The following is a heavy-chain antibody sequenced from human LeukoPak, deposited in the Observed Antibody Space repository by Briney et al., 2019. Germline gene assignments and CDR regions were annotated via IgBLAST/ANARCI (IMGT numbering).Heavy chain of an antibody. V-gene: IGHV3-30*18. CDR2: ISYDGSNK. CDR3: AKQATRAARPDYGYYFDY. J-gene: IGHJ4*02. Sequence: GGSLRLSCAASGFTFSSYGMHWVRQAPGKRLEWVAVISYDGSNKYYADSVKGRFTISRDNSKNTLYLQMNSLRAEDTAVYYCAKQATRAARPDYGYYFDYWGQGTLVTVSS. D-gene: IGHD6-6*01. CDR1: GFTFSSYG.